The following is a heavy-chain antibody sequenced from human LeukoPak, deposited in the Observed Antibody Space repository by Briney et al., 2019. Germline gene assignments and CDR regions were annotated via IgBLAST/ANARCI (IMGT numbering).Heavy chain of an antibody. CDR1: GFTFSSYA. Sequence: PGGSLRLSCAASGFTFSSYAMSWVRQAPGKGLEWVSAISGSGGSTYYAGSVKGRFTISRDNSKNTLYLQMNSLRAEDTAVYYCARDLGLCSTSCYEDYWGQGTLVTVSS. CDR2: ISGSGGST. CDR3: ARDLGLCSTSCYEDY. J-gene: IGHJ4*02. V-gene: IGHV3-23*01. D-gene: IGHD2-2*01.